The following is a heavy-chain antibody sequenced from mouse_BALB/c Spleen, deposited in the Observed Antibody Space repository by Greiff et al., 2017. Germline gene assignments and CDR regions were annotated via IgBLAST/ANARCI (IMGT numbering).Heavy chain of an antibody. J-gene: IGHJ3*01. CDR2: ISSGGSYT. Sequence: EVQVVESGGGLVKPGGSLKLSCAASGFTFSSYTMSWVRQTPEKRLEWVATISSGGSYTYYPDSVKGRFTISRDNAKNTLYLQMSSLKSEDTAMYYCTRDYYGSSSPSWFAYWGQGTLVTVSA. D-gene: IGHD1-1*01. V-gene: IGHV5-6-4*01. CDR3: TRDYYGSSSPSWFAY. CDR1: GFTFSSYT.